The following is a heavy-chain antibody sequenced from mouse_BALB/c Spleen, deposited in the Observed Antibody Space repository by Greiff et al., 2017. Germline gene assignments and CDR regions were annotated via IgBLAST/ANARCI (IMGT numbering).Heavy chain of an antibody. J-gene: IGHJ2*01. CDR2: ISSGSSTI. CDR3: ARGGLRLPLDY. V-gene: IGHV5-17*02. CDR1: GFTFSSFG. Sequence: EVQLVESGGGLVQPGGSRKLSCAASGFTFSSFGMHWVRQAPEKGLEWVAYISSGSSTIYYADTVKGRFTISRDNPKNTLFLQMTSLRSEDTAMYYCARGGLRLPLDYWGQGTTLTVSS. D-gene: IGHD1-2*01.